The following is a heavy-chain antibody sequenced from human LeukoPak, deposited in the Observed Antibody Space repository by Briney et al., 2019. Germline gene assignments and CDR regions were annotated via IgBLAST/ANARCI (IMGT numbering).Heavy chain of an antibody. CDR1: GFTFSSYW. CDR3: AKVAAGTNYYYGMDV. D-gene: IGHD6-13*01. V-gene: IGHV3-23*01. Sequence: GGSLRLSCAASGFTFSSYWMHWVRQAPGKGPEWVSAISGSGGSTYYADSVKGRFTISRDNSKNTLYLQMNSPRAEDTAVYYCAKVAAGTNYYYGMDVWGQGTTVTVSS. J-gene: IGHJ6*02. CDR2: ISGSGGST.